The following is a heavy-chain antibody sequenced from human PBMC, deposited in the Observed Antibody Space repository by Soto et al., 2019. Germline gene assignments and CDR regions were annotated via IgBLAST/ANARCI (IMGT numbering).Heavy chain of an antibody. CDR2: ISSSGTTI. D-gene: IGHD3-16*01. V-gene: IGHV3-11*01. CDR1: GFTFSDYY. CDR3: AKDGRLRPFVY. J-gene: IGHJ4*02. Sequence: GGSLRLSCAASGFTFSDYYMSWIRQAPGKGLEWVSYISSSGTTIYYADSVKGRFTISRDNSKNTLYLQMNSLRAEDTAVYYCAKDGRLRPFVYWGQGTLVTVSS.